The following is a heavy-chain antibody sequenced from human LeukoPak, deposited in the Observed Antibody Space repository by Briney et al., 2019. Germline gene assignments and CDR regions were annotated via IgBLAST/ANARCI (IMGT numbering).Heavy chain of an antibody. CDR3: ARLSAGFNSSYWFDP. V-gene: IGHV4-4*09. CDR2: IYSSGRT. D-gene: IGHD2/OR15-2a*01. Sequence: SETLSHTCTVSGGSISSYYWTWIRQPSGKGLEWIGYIYSSGRTNYNPSLKSQVTMSVDTSKNQFSLKVISVTAADTAVYYCARLSAGFNSSYWFDPWGQGTLVTVSS. CDR1: GGSISSYY. J-gene: IGHJ5*02.